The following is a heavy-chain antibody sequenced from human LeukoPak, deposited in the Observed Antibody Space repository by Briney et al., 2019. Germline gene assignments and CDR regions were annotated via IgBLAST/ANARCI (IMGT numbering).Heavy chain of an antibody. D-gene: IGHD3-22*01. CDR3: AKRAEDSSGYYLYYFDY. Sequence: PGGSLRLSCAASGFPFNKYAMSWVRQAPGKGLEWVSSISGATGTTYYAGSVRGRFSISRDNSQNTLYLQMNSLRAEDTAVYYCAKRAEDSSGYYLYYFDYWGQGTLVTVSS. CDR1: GFPFNKYA. CDR2: ISGATGTT. V-gene: IGHV3-23*01. J-gene: IGHJ4*02.